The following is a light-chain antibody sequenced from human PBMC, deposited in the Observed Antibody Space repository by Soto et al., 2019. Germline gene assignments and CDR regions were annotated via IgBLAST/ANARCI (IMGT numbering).Light chain of an antibody. V-gene: IGKV3-20*01. CDR3: QQYSASLT. CDR2: GTP. Sequence: EIVLRQSPGTLSLSPGESATLSCRASQSVSSAFLAWYQQKPGQAPRLLIYGTPSRATGIPDRFSGSGSGTDFTLTIRRLESEDFAVYYCQQYSASLTFGGGTKVDIK. J-gene: IGKJ4*01. CDR1: QSVSSAF.